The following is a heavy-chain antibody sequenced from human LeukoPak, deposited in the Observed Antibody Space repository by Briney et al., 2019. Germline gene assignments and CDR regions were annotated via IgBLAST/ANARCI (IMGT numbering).Heavy chain of an antibody. CDR2: IHPSGML. Sequence: PSQTLSLTCTVSGASFNSDDQYWNWIRQSPGKGLEWIGSIHPSGMLYNNPSLESRVTISVDTSKHQFSLKLSSVTAADTAVYYCARHGPSYYYDYHMDVWGKGTTVTVSS. V-gene: IGHV4-30-4*08. J-gene: IGHJ6*03. CDR1: GASFNSDDQY. D-gene: IGHD3-16*01. CDR3: ARHGPSYYYDYHMDV.